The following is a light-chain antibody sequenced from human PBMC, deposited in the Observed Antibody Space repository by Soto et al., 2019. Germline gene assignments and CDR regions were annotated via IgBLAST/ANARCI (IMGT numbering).Light chain of an antibody. CDR1: NIGSKS. CDR2: DDS. Sequence: SYELTQPPSVSVAPGQTVRVTCGGKNIGSKSVHWYQQKPGQAPVLVVYDDSDRPSGIPERFSGSNSGNTATLTISRVEAGDEADYHCQVWDRSSDHHVFGTGTKVTGL. V-gene: IGLV3-21*02. J-gene: IGLJ1*01. CDR3: QVWDRSSDHHV.